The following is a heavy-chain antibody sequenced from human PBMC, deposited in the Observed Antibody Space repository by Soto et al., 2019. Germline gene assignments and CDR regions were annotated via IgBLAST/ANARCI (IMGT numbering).Heavy chain of an antibody. D-gene: IGHD6-13*01. CDR1: GDSVSSVGFH. CDR2: VYNSGST. J-gene: IGHJ4*02. V-gene: IGHV4-61*08. CDR3: ARYRREAVAGYTLDN. Sequence: PSETLSLTCTVSGDSVSSVGFHWAWLRRPPGKGLEWIGYVYNSGSTNYNPSLKSRVTISEDTSKSQFSLKVNSMTAADTAVYYCARYRREAVAGYTLDNWGQGILVTVS.